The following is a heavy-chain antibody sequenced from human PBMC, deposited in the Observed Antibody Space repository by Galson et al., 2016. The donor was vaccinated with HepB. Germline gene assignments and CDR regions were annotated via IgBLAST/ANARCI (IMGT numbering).Heavy chain of an antibody. J-gene: IGHJ4*02. Sequence: SLRLSCAASGFTFSSFWMSWVRQAPGKGLEWVANIRQDGSEKSYVDSVKGRFTISRDNAKNSLFLQMSSLRADDTAVYYCARAIATSYWGQGALVTVSS. CDR1: GFTFSSFW. CDR3: ARAIATSY. D-gene: IGHD5-24*01. CDR2: IRQDGSEK. V-gene: IGHV3-7*05.